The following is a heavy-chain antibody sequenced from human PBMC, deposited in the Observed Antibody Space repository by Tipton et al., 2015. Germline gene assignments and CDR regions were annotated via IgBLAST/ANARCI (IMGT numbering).Heavy chain of an antibody. D-gene: IGHD3-9*01. CDR1: NDSISIYY. J-gene: IGHJ3*02. Sequence: TLSLTCTVSNDSISIYYWSWIRQPPGKGLEWIGEINHSGSTNYNPSLKSRVTISVDTSKNRFSLKLSSVTAADTAVYYCARDPNFEHRGGDDAFDIWGQGTMVTVSS. CDR2: INHSGST. CDR3: ARDPNFEHRGGDDAFDI. V-gene: IGHV4-34*01.